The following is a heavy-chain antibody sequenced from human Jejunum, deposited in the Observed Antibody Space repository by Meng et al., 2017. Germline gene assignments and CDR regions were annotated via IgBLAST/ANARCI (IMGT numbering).Heavy chain of an antibody. V-gene: IGHV1-18*01. CDR3: ARFFTTGYSEIWDN. D-gene: IGHD2-21*01. J-gene: IGHJ4*02. Sequence: ASVKVSCKASGYTFSSYDLSWVRQAPGQGLEWMGRISIYNGDTNYAPKFQDRVTMTTGTSTSTAYMELRNLRSDDTAVYYCARFFTTGYSEIWDNWGQGTLVTVSS. CDR1: GYTFSSYD. CDR2: ISIYNGDT.